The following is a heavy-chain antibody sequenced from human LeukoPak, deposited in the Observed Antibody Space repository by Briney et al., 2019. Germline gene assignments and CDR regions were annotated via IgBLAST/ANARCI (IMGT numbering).Heavy chain of an antibody. J-gene: IGHJ4*02. V-gene: IGHV1-3*01. CDR2: INVGNGDT. Sequence: ASVKVSCKASGYTFTRNVIHWVRRAPGQSLEWMGWINVGNGDTKYSQKFQGSVTIARDTSASTAYMELSSLRSEDTAVYYCARDRGGTGDFDYWGQGTWSPSPQ. CDR3: ARDRGGTGDFDY. D-gene: IGHD1-1*01. CDR1: GYTFTRNV.